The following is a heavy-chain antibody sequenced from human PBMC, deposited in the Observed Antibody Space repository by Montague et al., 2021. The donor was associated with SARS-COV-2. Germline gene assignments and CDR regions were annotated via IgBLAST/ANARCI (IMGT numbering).Heavy chain of an antibody. CDR3: ARASGKKTIFGVVISYFDY. D-gene: IGHD3-3*01. CDR2: IYYSGXT. J-gene: IGHJ4*02. CDR1: GGSISSGGYY. V-gene: IGHV4-31*03. Sequence: TLSLTCTVSGGSISSGGYYWSWIRQHRGKGLEWIGYIYYSGXTXYXXXXKXRVTISVDTSKNQFSLKLSSVTAADTAVYYCARASGKKTIFGVVISYFDYWGQGTLVTVSS.